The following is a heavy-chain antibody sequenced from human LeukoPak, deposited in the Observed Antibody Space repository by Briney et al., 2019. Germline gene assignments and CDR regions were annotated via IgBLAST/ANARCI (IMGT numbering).Heavy chain of an antibody. V-gene: IGHV3-23*01. CDR3: AKAPRGYQWFVEY. Sequence: GGSLRLSCAASGFTFSSYTMSWVRQAPGKGLEWVSDISGYGDRTYYADSVKGRFTISRDSSKNTLYPQMNSLRAEDTAVYYCAKAPRGYQWFVEYWGQGTLVAVSS. CDR1: GFTFSSYT. D-gene: IGHD6-19*01. J-gene: IGHJ4*02. CDR2: ISGYGDRT.